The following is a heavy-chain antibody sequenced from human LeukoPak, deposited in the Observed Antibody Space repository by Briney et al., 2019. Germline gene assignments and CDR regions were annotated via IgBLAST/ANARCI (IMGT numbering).Heavy chain of an antibody. CDR2: ISSSSSFI. J-gene: IGHJ5*02. Sequence: GGSLRLSCAASGFTFSVYSMNWVRQAPGKGLEWVSSISSSSSFIYYADSVKGRFTISRDNAKNSLYLQMNSLRAEDTAVYYCASRYYSSSPFDPWGQGTLVTVSS. V-gene: IGHV3-21*01. CDR3: ASRYYSSSPFDP. D-gene: IGHD6-6*01. CDR1: GFTFSVYS.